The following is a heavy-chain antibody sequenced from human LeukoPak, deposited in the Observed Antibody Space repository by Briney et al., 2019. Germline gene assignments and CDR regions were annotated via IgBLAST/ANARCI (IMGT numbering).Heavy chain of an antibody. D-gene: IGHD6-13*01. V-gene: IGHV4-34*01. CDR2: INHSGST. CDR3: ARGSYSSSWYAVTFDY. J-gene: IGHJ4*02. Sequence: SETLSLTCAVYGGSFSGYYWSWIRQPPGKGLEWIGEINHSGSTNYNPSLKSRVTISVDTSKNQFSLMLSSVTAADTAVYYCARGSYSSSWYAVTFDYWGQGTLVTVSS. CDR1: GGSFSGYY.